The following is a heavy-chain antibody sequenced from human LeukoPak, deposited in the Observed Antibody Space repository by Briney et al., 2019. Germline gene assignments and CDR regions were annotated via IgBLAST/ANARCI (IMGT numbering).Heavy chain of an antibody. CDR3: AKGLFDAFDI. Sequence: GGSLRLSCAASGFTFDDYAMHWVRQAPGKGLEWVSGISWNSGSIGYADSVKGRYTISRDNAKNSLYLQMNSLRAEDTALYYCAKGLFDAFDIWGQGTMVTVSS. CDR2: ISWNSGSI. CDR1: GFTFDDYA. J-gene: IGHJ3*02. V-gene: IGHV3-9*01.